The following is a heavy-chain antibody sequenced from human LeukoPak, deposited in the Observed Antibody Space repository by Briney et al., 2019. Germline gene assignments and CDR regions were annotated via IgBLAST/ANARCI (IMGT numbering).Heavy chain of an antibody. J-gene: IGHJ4*02. CDR3: ATYSGVHHKTFDD. V-gene: IGHV3-23*01. CDR2: ISGSGIST. CDR1: GFTFSDYG. D-gene: IGHD1-26*01. Sequence: GGSLTLSCAAAGFTFSDYGMNWVRQAPGKGLEWVSGISGSGISTYYADSVKGRFTISRDNSKNSLYLQMNSLRAKDTALYYCATYSGVHHKTFDDWGQGTLVTVSS.